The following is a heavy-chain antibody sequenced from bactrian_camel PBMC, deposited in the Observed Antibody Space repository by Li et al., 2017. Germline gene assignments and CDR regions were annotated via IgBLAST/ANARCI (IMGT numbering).Heavy chain of an antibody. J-gene: IGHJ4*01. CDR2: IDTISGAT. CDR1: GYTYAYSRNC. Sequence: HVQLVESGGGSVQAGGSLRLSCAASGYTYAYSRNCMGWFRQAPGKEREGVARIDTISGATYYTDSVKGRFTISRDNSKNTLFLQLNSLKTEDTAVYYCARMGWYVPYDLWGVGTQVTVS. D-gene: IGHD6*01. V-gene: IGHV3S1*01.